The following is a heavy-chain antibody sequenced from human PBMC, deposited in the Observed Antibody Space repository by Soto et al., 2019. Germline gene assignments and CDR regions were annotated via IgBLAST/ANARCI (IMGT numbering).Heavy chain of an antibody. CDR3: ARSGYNWKLLYYYYYMDV. J-gene: IGHJ6*03. CDR1: GYSFTSYW. Sequence: GESLKISCKGSGYSFTSYWIGWVRQMPGKGLEWMGIIYPGDSDTRYSPSFQGQVTISADKSISTAYLQWSSLKASDTAMYYCARSGYNWKLLYYYYYMDVWGKGTTVTVSS. V-gene: IGHV5-51*01. CDR2: IYPGDSDT. D-gene: IGHD1-20*01.